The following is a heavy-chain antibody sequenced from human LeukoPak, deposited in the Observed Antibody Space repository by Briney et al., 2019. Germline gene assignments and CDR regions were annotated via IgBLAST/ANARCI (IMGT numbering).Heavy chain of an antibody. CDR1: GFTFSSYA. J-gene: IGHJ4*02. CDR2: ISGSGGST. CDR3: AKSLGDDILTGYYSFDY. Sequence: GGSLRLSCAASGFTFSSYAMSWVRQAPGKGLEWVSAISGSGGSTYYADSVKGRFTISRDNSKNTLYLQMNSLRAEDTAVYYCAKSLGDDILTGYYSFDYWGQGTLVTVSS. D-gene: IGHD3-9*01. V-gene: IGHV3-23*01.